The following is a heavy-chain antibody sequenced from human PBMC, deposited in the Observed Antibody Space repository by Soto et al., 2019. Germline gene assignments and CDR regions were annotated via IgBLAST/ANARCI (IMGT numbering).Heavy chain of an antibody. CDR1: GYSFTSYW. J-gene: IGHJ4*02. CDR3: ARHHYDFWSGYLLDY. CDR2: IYPGDSDT. Sequence: GESLKISCKGSGYSFTSYWIGWVRQMPGKGLEWMGIIYPGDSDTRYSPSFQGQVTISADKSISTAYLQWSSLKASDTAMYYCARHHYDFWSGYLLDYWGQGTLVTVSS. V-gene: IGHV5-51*01. D-gene: IGHD3-3*01.